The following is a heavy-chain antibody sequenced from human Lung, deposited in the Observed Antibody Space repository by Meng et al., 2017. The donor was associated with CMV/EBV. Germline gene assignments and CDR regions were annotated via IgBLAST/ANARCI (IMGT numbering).Heavy chain of an antibody. V-gene: IGHV4-4*01. D-gene: IGHD2-2*01. CDR3: AREDCKSTSCPTRYYYYGMDV. CDR2: IYPSGET. CDR1: GGSISGSDW. J-gene: IGHJ6*02. Sequence: GSLRLSCVISGGSISGSDWWSWVRQPQGKGLEWIGQIYPSGETNYNPSLESRVTMSVDKSKNQFSLRLTSVTAADTAVYFCAREDCKSTSCPTRYYYYGMDVWGQGTXVTVSS.